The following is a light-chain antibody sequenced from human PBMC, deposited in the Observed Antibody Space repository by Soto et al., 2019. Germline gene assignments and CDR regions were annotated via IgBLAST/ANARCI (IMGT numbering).Light chain of an antibody. CDR3: AACDESPGRV. CDR1: SSNIGSNT. CDR2: TNN. J-gene: IGLJ3*02. V-gene: IGLV1-44*01. Sequence: QSVLIQPPSVSGTPGQTVTISCSGSSSNIGSNTVNWYQQFPGAAPKLLIYTNNQRPSGVPDRFSGSKSGTSASLVISGLQSEDEADYYCAACDESPGRVFGGGTKLTVL.